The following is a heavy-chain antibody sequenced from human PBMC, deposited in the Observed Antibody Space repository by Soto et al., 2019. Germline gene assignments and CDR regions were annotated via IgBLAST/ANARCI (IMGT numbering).Heavy chain of an antibody. Sequence: QVQLVQSGAEVKKPGASVKVSCKASGYTFTAHSIHWVRQAPGQGLEWMGWINPDNGVTNYAQKFQGTVTMTRDTSISTAYIELSRLRSDDTAVYYCARRYSSGSDGAFDIWGQGTMVTVSS. D-gene: IGHD6-19*01. CDR1: GYTFTAHS. J-gene: IGHJ3*02. CDR3: ARRYSSGSDGAFDI. V-gene: IGHV1-2*02. CDR2: INPDNGVT.